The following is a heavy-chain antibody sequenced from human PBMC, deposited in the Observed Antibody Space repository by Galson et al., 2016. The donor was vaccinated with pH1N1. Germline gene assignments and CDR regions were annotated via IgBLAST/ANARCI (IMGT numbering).Heavy chain of an antibody. CDR3: ASGRFLLTGHFDY. CDR1: GFTFDDYG. CDR2: ISWNSGSI. V-gene: IGHV3-9*01. Sequence: SLRLSCAASGFTFDDYGMHWVRQAPGKGLEWVSGISWNSGSIGYADSVKGRFTISRDNAKNSLYLQMNSLRAEDTALYYCASGRFLLTGHFDYWGQGTLVTVSS. J-gene: IGHJ4*02. D-gene: IGHD3-9*01.